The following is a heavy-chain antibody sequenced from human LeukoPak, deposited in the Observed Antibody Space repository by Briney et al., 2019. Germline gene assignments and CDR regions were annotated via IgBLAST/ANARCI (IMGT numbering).Heavy chain of an antibody. CDR2: IRSDGYHT. V-gene: IGHV3-30*02. D-gene: IGHD1-26*01. J-gene: IGHJ4*02. Sequence: IRSDGYHTYYADSVKGRFTTTRDNYKNTVYLQMNSLRVEDMAVYYCAKPSGSGVDYWGRGTRVTVSS. CDR3: AKPSGSGVDY.